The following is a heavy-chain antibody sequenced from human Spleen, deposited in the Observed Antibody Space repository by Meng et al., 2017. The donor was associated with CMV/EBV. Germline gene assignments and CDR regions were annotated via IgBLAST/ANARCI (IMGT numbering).Heavy chain of an antibody. CDR2: INPNTGDT. CDR3: ARDGGNLDWFDP. J-gene: IGHJ5*02. CDR1: GYPFTYDY. V-gene: IGHV1-2*02. Sequence: SCKTSGYPFTYDYIHWVRQAPGQGLEWVGWINPNTGDTNYAQNFQGRVSMTRDTSLSTAYMELRSLTSDDTAVYYCARDGGNLDWFDPWGQGTLVTVSS. D-gene: IGHD4-23*01.